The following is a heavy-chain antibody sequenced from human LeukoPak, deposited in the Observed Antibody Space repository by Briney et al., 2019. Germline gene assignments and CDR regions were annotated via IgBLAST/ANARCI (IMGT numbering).Heavy chain of an antibody. Sequence: SQSLSLTCTVSGGFISSYYWSWIRQPPGKGLEWIGYVLYSGITNYNPSLKSRVTISVDTSKNQFSLKLSSVTAADTAVYYCARVPRSNGYLDYWGQGTLVTVSS. V-gene: IGHV4-59*01. CDR2: VLYSGIT. CDR3: ARVPRSNGYLDY. J-gene: IGHJ4*02. D-gene: IGHD2-8*01. CDR1: GGFISSYY.